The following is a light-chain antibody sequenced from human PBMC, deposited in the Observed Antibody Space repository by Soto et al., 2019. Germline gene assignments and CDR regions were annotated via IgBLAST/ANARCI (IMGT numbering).Light chain of an antibody. V-gene: IGLV1-40*01. Sequence: QSVLTQPPSVSGAPGQRVTFSCTGSSSSIGAGYDVHWYQQLPGTAPKLLIYGNSNRPSGVPDRFSASKSGTSASLAITGLQAEDEAHYYCQSYDSSLSSWVFGGGTKLTVL. CDR1: SSSIGAGYD. CDR2: GNS. J-gene: IGLJ2*01. CDR3: QSYDSSLSSWV.